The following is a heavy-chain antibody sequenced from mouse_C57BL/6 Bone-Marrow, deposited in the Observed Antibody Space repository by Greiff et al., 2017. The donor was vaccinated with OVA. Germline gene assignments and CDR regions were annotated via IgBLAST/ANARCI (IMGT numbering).Heavy chain of an antibody. Sequence: VQLQESGPELVKPGASVKISCKASGYTFTDYYINWVKQRPGQGLEWIGWIFPGSGSTYYNEKFKGKATLTVDKSSSTAYMLLSSLTSEDSAVYFCAREGAYSNYAWFAYWGQGTLVTVSA. J-gene: IGHJ3*01. CDR1: GYTFTDYY. D-gene: IGHD2-5*01. CDR3: AREGAYSNYAWFAY. CDR2: IFPGSGST. V-gene: IGHV1-75*01.